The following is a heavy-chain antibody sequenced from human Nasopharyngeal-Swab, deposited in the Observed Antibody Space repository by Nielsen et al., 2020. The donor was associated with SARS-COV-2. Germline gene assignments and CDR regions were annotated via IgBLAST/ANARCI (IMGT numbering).Heavy chain of an antibody. Sequence: ASVKVSCKASGYTFTSYYMHWVRQAPGQGLEWMGIINPSGGSTSYAQKFQGRVTMTTDTSTSTAYMELRSLRSDDTAVYYCAREVSYGDHRYGMDVWGQGTTVTVSS. V-gene: IGHV1-46*01. D-gene: IGHD4-17*01. J-gene: IGHJ6*02. CDR1: GYTFTSYY. CDR2: INPSGGST. CDR3: AREVSYGDHRYGMDV.